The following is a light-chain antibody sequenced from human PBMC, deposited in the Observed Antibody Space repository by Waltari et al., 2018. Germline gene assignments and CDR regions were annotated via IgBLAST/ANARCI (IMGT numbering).Light chain of an antibody. CDR2: YKSDSDK. J-gene: IGLJ3*02. CDR3: LIWHNSAWM. V-gene: IGLV5-45*02. CDR1: SGINVGTYR. Sequence: QAVVTQPSSLSASPGASASLTCTSRSGINVGTYRIHWYQQKPGSPPQYLLTYKSDSDKQRGSGVPSRFSGAKDASANAGILLISGLQSVDEADYYCLIWHNSAWMFGGGTKLTVL.